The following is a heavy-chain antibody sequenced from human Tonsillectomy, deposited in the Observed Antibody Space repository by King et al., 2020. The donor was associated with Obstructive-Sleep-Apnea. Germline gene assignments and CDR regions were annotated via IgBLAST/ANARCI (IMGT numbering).Heavy chain of an antibody. CDR2: IYYSGST. D-gene: IGHD1-26*01. CDR1: GGSISSMGYY. V-gene: IGHV4-39*07. Sequence: QLQESGPGLVKPSETLSLTCTVSGGSISSMGYYWGWIRQPPGKGLEWIGNIYYSGSTYYNPSLKSRVTVSMDTSKNQCSLTLRSGTAAEPAGYYCVSYSWRYTLGEYYFDYWGQGTLVTVSS. CDR3: VSYSWRYTLGEYYFDY. J-gene: IGHJ4*02.